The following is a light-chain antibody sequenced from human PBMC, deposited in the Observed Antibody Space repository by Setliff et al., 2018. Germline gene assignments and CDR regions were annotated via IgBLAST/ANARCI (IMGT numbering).Light chain of an antibody. CDR3: SSYAGGNNFV. J-gene: IGLJ2*01. CDR2: EVT. CDR1: SSDVGGYNDVFCYNY. Sequence: QSALTQPPSASGSPGQSVTISCTGASSDVGGYNDVFCYNYVSWYQQYPGKAPNLLISEVTKRPSGVPDRFSGSKSGNTASLTVSGLQAEDEADYYCSSYAGGNNFVFGGGTKVTVL. V-gene: IGLV2-8*01.